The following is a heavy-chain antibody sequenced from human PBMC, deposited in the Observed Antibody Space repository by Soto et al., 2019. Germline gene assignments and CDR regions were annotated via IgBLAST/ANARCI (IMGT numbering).Heavy chain of an antibody. J-gene: IGHJ4*02. CDR1: GGSISTVGHY. Sequence: TLSLTCSVSGGSISTVGHYWTWIRQPPGKGLEWIGSIYHTGSTYYSKSLRSRLTMSVDTSKSQFSLRLSSVTAADTAVYYCARATGTLRSRNCDYWGQGSLVTVSS. V-gene: IGHV4-31*03. CDR3: ARATGTLRSRNCDY. D-gene: IGHD1-1*01. CDR2: IYHTGST.